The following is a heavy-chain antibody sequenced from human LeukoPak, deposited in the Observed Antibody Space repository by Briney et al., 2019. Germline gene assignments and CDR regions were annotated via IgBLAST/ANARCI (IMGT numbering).Heavy chain of an antibody. Sequence: SVKVSCKASGGTFSSYAISWVRQAPGQGLEWMGGIIPIFGTANYAQKFQGRVTITADESTSTAYMELSSLRSEDTAVYYCARPGDGIVGATWDAFDIWGQGTMVTVSS. CDR1: GGTFSSYA. CDR3: ARPGDGIVGATWDAFDI. J-gene: IGHJ3*02. D-gene: IGHD1-26*01. V-gene: IGHV1-69*13. CDR2: IIPIFGTA.